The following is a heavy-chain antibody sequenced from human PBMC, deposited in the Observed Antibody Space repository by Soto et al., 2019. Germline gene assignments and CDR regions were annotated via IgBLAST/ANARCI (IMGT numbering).Heavy chain of an antibody. CDR3: ARRGMGVHNLLDY. D-gene: IGHD1-26*01. J-gene: IGHJ4*02. CDR2: IYYSGST. Sequence: QVQLQESGPGLVKPSETLSLTCTVSGGSISSYYWSWIRQPPGKGLEWIGYIYYSGSTNYNPSLRSRVPMSVDTSHNQFYLQLSSVTAADTAVYYCARRGMGVHNLLDYWGQGTLVTVSS. V-gene: IGHV4-59*08. CDR1: GGSISSYY.